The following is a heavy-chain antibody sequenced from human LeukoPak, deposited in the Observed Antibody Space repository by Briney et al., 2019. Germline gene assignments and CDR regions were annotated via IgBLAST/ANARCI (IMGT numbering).Heavy chain of an antibody. CDR1: GFTFGDNA. CDR2: IRNKAYGGTT. CDR3: TRGDYDYVWGSYRPSDY. V-gene: IGHV3-49*04. Sequence: GGSLRLSCTASGFTFGDNAMNWVRQAPGKGLEWVGFIRNKAYGGTTDYAASVKGRFTIPRDDSKSIAYLQMNSLKTEDTAVYYCTRGDYDYVWGSYRPSDYWGQGTLVTVSS. J-gene: IGHJ4*02. D-gene: IGHD3-16*02.